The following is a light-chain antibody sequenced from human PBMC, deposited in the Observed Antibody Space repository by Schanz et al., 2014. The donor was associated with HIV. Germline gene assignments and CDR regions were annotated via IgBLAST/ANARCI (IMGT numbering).Light chain of an antibody. V-gene: IGKV2-30*02. CDR2: KVS. CDR1: QSLVHSDGNTY. CDR3: MQCTHWPYT. J-gene: IGKJ2*01. Sequence: DVVMTQPPLSLPVTLGQPASISCRSRQSLVHSDGNTYLNWFQQRPGQSPRRLIYKVSNRDSGVPDRFSGSGSCTDFTLKISRAHAEDVGVYYCMQCTHWPYTFGKGTKLEIK.